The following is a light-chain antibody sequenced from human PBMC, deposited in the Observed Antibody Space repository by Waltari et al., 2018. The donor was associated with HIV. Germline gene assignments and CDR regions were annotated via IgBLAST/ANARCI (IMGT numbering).Light chain of an antibody. J-gene: IGKJ1*01. V-gene: IGKV3D-15*01. CDR3: QQYKYWPET. Sequence: VLTQAPSTLSVSLGEGASLSCRARQNITNKLGWYQQKAGQATRLLIYDASRRATAIPDRFSGSGSGTEFNLTISRLVFEDVAVYVCQQYKYWPETFGQGTKVEIK. CDR1: QNITNK. CDR2: DAS.